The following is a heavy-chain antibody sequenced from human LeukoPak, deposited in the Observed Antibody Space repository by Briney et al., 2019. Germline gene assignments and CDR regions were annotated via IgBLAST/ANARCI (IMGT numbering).Heavy chain of an antibody. D-gene: IGHD4-11*01. CDR1: GFTFSSYA. CDR3: AKFVSNLEYLDY. CDR2: ISGSGGRT. V-gene: IGHV3-23*01. J-gene: IGHJ4*02. Sequence: PGGSLRLSCAASGFTFSSYAMSWVRPAPGKGMEWVSAISGSGGRTYYADSVKGRFTIYRENSKNMLYLQMSSLRAEVTSVSYCAKFVSNLEYLDYWGQGTLVTVSS.